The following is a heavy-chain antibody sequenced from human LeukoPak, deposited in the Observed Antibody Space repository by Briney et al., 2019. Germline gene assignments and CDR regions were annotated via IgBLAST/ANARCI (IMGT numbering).Heavy chain of an antibody. V-gene: IGHV3-23*01. CDR2: ISASGHYT. CDR1: GSGFTFGNFA. D-gene: IGHD3-16*01. Sequence: GGSLRLSCEASGSGFTFGNFALSWVRQAPGKGPEWLSGISASGHYTYYADSVKGRFTISRDNFKNTLYIDMNSLRAEDTAVYYRAKDGSWGDYYFYFYMDVWGQGTTVTVSS. J-gene: IGHJ6*03. CDR3: AKDGSWGDYYFYFYMDV.